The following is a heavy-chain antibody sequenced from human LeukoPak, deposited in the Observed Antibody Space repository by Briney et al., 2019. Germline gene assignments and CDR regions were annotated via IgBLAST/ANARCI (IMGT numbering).Heavy chain of an antibody. V-gene: IGHV3-53*01. CDR2: IYRGGST. CDR1: GFTVSSNY. CDR3: ASLNWNDVWNYYYGMDV. Sequence: GGSLRLSCAASGFTVSSNYMSWVRQAPGKGLEWVSVIYRGGSTYYADSVKGRFTISRDNSKNTLYLQMNSLRAEDTAVYYSASLNWNDVWNYYYGMDVWGQGTTVTVSS. D-gene: IGHD1-20*01. J-gene: IGHJ6*01.